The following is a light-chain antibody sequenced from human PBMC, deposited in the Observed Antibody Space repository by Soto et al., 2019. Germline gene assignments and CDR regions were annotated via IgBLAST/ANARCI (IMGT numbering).Light chain of an antibody. CDR3: QQYDNWPPWT. J-gene: IGKJ1*01. V-gene: IGKV3-15*01. CDR1: QSVSSN. CDR2: GAS. Sequence: EVVMTQSPATLSVSPGERATLSCRASQSVSSNLAWYQQKPGQAPRLLIYGASTRATGVPVRFSGSGSGTEFTLTLGSLQSEDFAFYYCQQYDNWPPWTFGQGTKVEIK.